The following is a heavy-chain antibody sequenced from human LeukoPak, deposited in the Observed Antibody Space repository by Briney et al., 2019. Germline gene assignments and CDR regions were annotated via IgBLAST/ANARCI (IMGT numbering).Heavy chain of an antibody. CDR3: ARGGSTSSSSHFHH. J-gene: IGHJ1*01. CDR1: GFTFVSYW. V-gene: IGHV3-74*01. D-gene: IGHD6-6*01. CDR2: LESDGSTT. Sequence: GGSLRLSCAASGFTFVSYWMHWVCQAPGKGLVWVSRLESDGSTTSYAESVKGRFTISRDNAKNSLYLQMNSLRAEDTAVYYCARGGSTSSSSHFHHWGQGTLVTVSS.